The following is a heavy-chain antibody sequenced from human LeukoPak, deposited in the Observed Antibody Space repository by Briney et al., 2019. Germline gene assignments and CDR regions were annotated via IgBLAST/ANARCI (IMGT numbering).Heavy chain of an antibody. V-gene: IGHV4-61*10. CDR2: IYYSGST. J-gene: IGHJ4*02. CDR3: ARDVGATTSYFDY. CDR1: GGSVTSGNYY. D-gene: IGHD1-26*01. Sequence: PSETLSLTCTVSGGSVTSGNYYWNWIRQPAGKGLEWIGYIYYSGSTNYNPSLKSRVTISVDTSKNQFSLKLSSVTAADTAVYYCARDVGATTSYFDYWGQGTLVTVSS.